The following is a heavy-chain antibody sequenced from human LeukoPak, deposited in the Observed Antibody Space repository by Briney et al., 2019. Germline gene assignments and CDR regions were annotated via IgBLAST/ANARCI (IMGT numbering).Heavy chain of an antibody. CDR2: ISWNSGSI. Sequence: GGSLRLSCAASGFTFDDYATHWVRQAPGKGLEWVSGISWNSGSIGYADSVKGRFTISRDNSKNTLYLQMNSLRAEDTAVYYCAKDTDGNDAFDIWGQGTMVTVSS. D-gene: IGHD4-17*01. CDR3: AKDTDGNDAFDI. CDR1: GFTFDDYA. J-gene: IGHJ3*02. V-gene: IGHV3-9*01.